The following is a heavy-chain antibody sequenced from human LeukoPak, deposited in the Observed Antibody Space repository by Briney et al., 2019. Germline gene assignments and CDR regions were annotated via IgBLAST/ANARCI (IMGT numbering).Heavy chain of an antibody. D-gene: IGHD3-22*01. CDR1: GFIFDNYE. Sequence: GGSLRLSCTASGFIFDNYEMNWVRQPPGKGLEWVAYMSSSGSTTYYAASVKGRFTISRDNAKNSLYLQMNSLRAEDTAVYYCARDPNYYDSSGYVYFDLWGRGTLVTVSS. CDR3: ARDPNYYDSSGYVYFDL. CDR2: MSSSGSTT. V-gene: IGHV3-48*03. J-gene: IGHJ2*01.